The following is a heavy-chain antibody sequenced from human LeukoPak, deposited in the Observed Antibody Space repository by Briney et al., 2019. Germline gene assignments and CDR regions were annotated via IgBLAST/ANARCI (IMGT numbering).Heavy chain of an antibody. D-gene: IGHD3-10*01. CDR1: GFTFSSYG. CDR3: AKDPNPWFGELHYFDY. V-gene: IGHV3-30*18. Sequence: GGSLRLSCAASGFTFSSYGMHWVRQAPGKGLEWVAVISYDGSNKYYADSVKGRFTISRDNSKNMLYLQMNSLRAEDTAVYYCAKDPNPWFGELHYFDYWGQGTLVTVSS. J-gene: IGHJ4*02. CDR2: ISYDGSNK.